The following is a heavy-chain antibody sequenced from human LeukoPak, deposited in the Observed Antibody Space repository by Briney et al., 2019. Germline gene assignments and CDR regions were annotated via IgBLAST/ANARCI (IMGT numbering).Heavy chain of an antibody. Sequence: GSTVKVSCKASGGTFSSYAISWVRQALGQGLEWMGGIIPIFGTANYAQKFQGRVTITADESTSTAYMELSSLRSEDTAVYYCASGGSGSSVYYFDYWGQGTLVTVSS. V-gene: IGHV1-69*01. D-gene: IGHD3-10*01. CDR2: IIPIFGTA. CDR3: ASGGSGSSVYYFDY. CDR1: GGTFSSYA. J-gene: IGHJ4*02.